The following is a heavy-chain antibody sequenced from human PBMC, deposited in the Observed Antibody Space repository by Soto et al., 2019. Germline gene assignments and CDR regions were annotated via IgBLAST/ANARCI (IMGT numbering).Heavy chain of an antibody. CDR3: SAARPDSGVGWGX. J-gene: IGHJ6*02. D-gene: IGHD6-25*01. CDR1: GSGFISSG. Sequence: SMKVSCKASGSGFISSGIQWVRQAHGQRLEWIGWIVVDSGQTNYAQNFRGRVAITRDTSTATAYIELTGLTSEDTGVYFCSAARPDSGVGWGXWGQGTTVTVS. V-gene: IGHV1-58*02. CDR2: IVVDSGQT.